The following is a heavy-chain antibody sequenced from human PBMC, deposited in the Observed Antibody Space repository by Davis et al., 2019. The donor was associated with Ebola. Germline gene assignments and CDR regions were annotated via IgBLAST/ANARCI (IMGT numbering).Heavy chain of an antibody. CDR3: AREYQLLRAFDY. Sequence: PSETLSLTCTVSGGSISSGGYYWSWIRQPPGKGLEWIGYIYYSGSTYYNPSLKSRVTISVDTSKNQFSLKLSSVTAADTAVYYCAREYQLLRAFDYWGQGTLVTVSS. D-gene: IGHD2-2*01. V-gene: IGHV4-30-4*01. J-gene: IGHJ4*02. CDR2: IYYSGST. CDR1: GGSISSGGYY.